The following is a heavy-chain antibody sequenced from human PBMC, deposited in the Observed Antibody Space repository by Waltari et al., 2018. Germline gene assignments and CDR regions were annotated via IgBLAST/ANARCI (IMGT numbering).Heavy chain of an antibody. Sequence: EVQLVESGGGLVQPGGSLRLSCAASGFTLSSYWMSWGRQAPGKGLEWVANIKQDGSEKYYVDSVKGRFTISRDNAKNSLYLQMNGLRAEDTAVYYCARGVYERRFDYWGQGTLVTVSS. CDR2: IKQDGSEK. CDR3: ARGVYERRFDY. D-gene: IGHD3-3*01. J-gene: IGHJ4*02. V-gene: IGHV3-7*01. CDR1: GFTLSSYW.